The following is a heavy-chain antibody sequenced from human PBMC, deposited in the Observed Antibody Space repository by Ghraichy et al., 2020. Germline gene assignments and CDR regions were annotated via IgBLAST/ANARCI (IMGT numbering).Heavy chain of an antibody. CDR2: LRYDGYVE. CDR3: AKALAVRDASPPDY. CDR1: GFTFSSYG. V-gene: IGHV3-30*02. Sequence: GESLNISCAASGFTFSSYGIHCVRQAPGKGLEWVAFLRYDGYVENYADSVKGRFTISRDNSKNTLWLQMNSLRPEDTAIYYCAKALAVRDASPPDYWGRGTLVTVSS. J-gene: IGHJ4*02.